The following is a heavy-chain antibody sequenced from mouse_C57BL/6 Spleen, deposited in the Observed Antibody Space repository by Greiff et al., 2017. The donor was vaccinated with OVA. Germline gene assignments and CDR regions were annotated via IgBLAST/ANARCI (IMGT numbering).Heavy chain of an antibody. Sequence: EVQLMESGGGLVKPGGSLKLSCAASGFTFSDYGMHWVRQAPEKGLEWVAYISSGSSTIYYADTVKGRFTISRDNAKNTLFLQMTSLRSEDTAMYYCARRGKSIYYDYEDAMDYWGQGTSVTVSS. D-gene: IGHD2-4*01. CDR3: ARRGKSIYYDYEDAMDY. CDR1: GFTFSDYG. CDR2: ISSGSSTI. V-gene: IGHV5-17*01. J-gene: IGHJ4*01.